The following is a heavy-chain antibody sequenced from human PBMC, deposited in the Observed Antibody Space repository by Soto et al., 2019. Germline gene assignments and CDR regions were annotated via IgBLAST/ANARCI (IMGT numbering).Heavy chain of an antibody. CDR1: GGSISSYY. Sequence: QVQLQESGPGLVKPSETLSLACTVSGGSISSYYWSWIRQPPGKGLEWIGYIYYSGSTNYNPSLKRRVTISVDTSKNQFSLKLSSVTAADTAVFYCAREGSRGTFVYCGQGTLVTVSS. D-gene: IGHD1-7*01. V-gene: IGHV4-59*01. CDR3: AREGSRGTFVY. J-gene: IGHJ4*02. CDR2: IYYSGST.